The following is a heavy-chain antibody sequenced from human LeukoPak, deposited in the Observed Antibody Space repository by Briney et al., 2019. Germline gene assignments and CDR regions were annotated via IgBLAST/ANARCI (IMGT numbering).Heavy chain of an antibody. J-gene: IGHJ4*02. D-gene: IGHD6-6*01. CDR1: GFTFSSYW. Sequence: GGSLRLSCAASGFTFSSYWMSWVHQAPGKGLEWVANIKEDGSEKYYVDSVKGRFTISRDNAKNSLYLQMNSLRAEDTAVYYCARIDIAGRLAPLDCWGQGTLVTVSS. CDR2: IKEDGSEK. V-gene: IGHV3-7*01. CDR3: ARIDIAGRLAPLDC.